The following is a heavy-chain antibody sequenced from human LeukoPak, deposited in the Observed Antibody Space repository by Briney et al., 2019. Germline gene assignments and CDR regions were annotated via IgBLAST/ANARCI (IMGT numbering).Heavy chain of an antibody. Sequence: PGGSLRLSCAASGFTFSSYSMNWVRQAPGKGLEWVSYISSSSTIYYADSVKGRFTISRDNAKNSLYLQMNSLRAEDTAVYYCAIDPPGGGGEQNNFDYGGREPVATV. J-gene: IGHJ4*02. V-gene: IGHV3-48*01. CDR1: GFTFSSYS. CDR3: AIDPPGGGGEQNNFDY. CDR2: ISSSSTI. D-gene: IGHD3-16*01.